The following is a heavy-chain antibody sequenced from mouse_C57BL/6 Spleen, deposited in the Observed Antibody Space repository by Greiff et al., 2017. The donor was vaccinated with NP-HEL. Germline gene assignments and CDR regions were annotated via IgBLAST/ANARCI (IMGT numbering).Heavy chain of an antibody. J-gene: IGHJ2*01. CDR2: IYPGDGDT. CDR3: AREDSNLDYFDY. Sequence: QVQLKESGPELVKPGASVKISCKASGYAFSSSWMNWVKQRPGKGLEWIGRIYPGDGDTNYNGKFKGKATLTADKSSSTAYMQLSSLTSEDSAVYFCAREDSNLDYFDYWGQGTTLTVSS. D-gene: IGHD2-5*01. V-gene: IGHV1-82*01. CDR1: GYAFSSSW.